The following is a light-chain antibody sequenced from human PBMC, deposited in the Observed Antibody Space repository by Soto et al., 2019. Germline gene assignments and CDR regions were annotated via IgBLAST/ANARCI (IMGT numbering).Light chain of an antibody. V-gene: IGKV4-1*01. Sequence: DIVMTQSPDSLAVSLGQRATINCKSSQSVLYSSNNENYLAWYQQKPGQPPKLLIYWASTRDPGVPDRFSGSGSGTDFNLTISSLQAEDVAVYYCQQYYGNLITFGQGTRLEIK. J-gene: IGKJ5*01. CDR3: QQYYGNLIT. CDR1: QSVLYSSNNENY. CDR2: WAS.